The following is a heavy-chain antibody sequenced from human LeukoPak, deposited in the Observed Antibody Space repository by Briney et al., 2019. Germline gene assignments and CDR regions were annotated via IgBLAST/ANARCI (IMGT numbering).Heavy chain of an antibody. CDR1: GFTFSSNE. J-gene: IGHJ4*02. CDR3: ARAGWLRDYFDY. Sequence: GGSLRLSCAASGFTFSSNEMNWVRQAPGKGLEWVSYISGSGSTIYYADSVKGRFTISRDNAKNSLYLQMNSLRAEDTAVYNCARAGWLRDYFDYWGQGTLVTVSS. D-gene: IGHD5-12*01. CDR2: ISGSGSTI. V-gene: IGHV3-48*03.